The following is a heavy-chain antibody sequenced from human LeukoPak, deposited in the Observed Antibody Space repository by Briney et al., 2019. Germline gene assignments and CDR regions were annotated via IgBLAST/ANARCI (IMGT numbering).Heavy chain of an antibody. V-gene: IGHV3-7*01. J-gene: IGHJ3*02. Sequence: GGSLRLSCAASGFTFSNYWMTWVRQVPGKGLEWVASIKEDGSDRYNVGSVKGRFTISRDNAKNSLSLQMGSLRAEDTAVYYCASTLTFDNWGLGILVTVSS. CDR2: IKEDGSDR. CDR3: ASTLTFDN. CDR1: GFTFSNYW.